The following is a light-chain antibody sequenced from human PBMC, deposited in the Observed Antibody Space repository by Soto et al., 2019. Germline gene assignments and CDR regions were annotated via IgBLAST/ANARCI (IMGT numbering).Light chain of an antibody. J-gene: IGKJ1*01. Sequence: EIVLAQSPGGLSLSPGERATRCCRASQSVSNNYLAWYQQKPGQAPRLLIYGASNRATGIPDRFSGSGSGTDFTLTISRLEPEDFAVYYCQQYGSSGTFGQGTKVDI. CDR3: QQYGSSGT. CDR2: GAS. V-gene: IGKV3-20*01. CDR1: QSVSNNY.